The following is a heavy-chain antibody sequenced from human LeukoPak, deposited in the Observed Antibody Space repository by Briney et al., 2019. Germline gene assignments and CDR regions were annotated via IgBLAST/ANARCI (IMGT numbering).Heavy chain of an antibody. CDR2: ISSTGGTA. D-gene: IGHD3-3*01. CDR3: ARDERLLSFLK. J-gene: IGHJ4*02. V-gene: IGHV3-23*01. CDR1: GFTFSSFG. Sequence: GGSLRLSCAASGFTFSSFGMSWVRQAPGKGLEWVSAISSTGGTAYYADSVNGRFTISRDNSKNTLYLQMNSLRAEDTAIYYCARDERLLSFLKWGQGTLVTVSS.